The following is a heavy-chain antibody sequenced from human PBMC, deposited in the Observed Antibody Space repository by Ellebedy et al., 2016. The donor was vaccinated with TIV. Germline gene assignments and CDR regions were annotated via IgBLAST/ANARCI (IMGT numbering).Heavy chain of an antibody. D-gene: IGHD3-9*01. CDR1: GASINTIDYY. CDR2: IYYSGAT. Sequence: SETLSLXXHVSGASINTIDYYWGWIRQPPGKGPEWMGSIYYSGATYYNPSLKSRLTMSVDTSKNQFSLTVTSVTAADTAIYYCARNFRRKGILTGPYNWFDPWGQGTLVTVSS. J-gene: IGHJ5*02. V-gene: IGHV4-39*01. CDR3: ARNFRRKGILTGPYNWFDP.